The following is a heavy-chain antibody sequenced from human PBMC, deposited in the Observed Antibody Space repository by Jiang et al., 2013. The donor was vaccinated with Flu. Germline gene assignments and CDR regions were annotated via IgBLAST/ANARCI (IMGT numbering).Heavy chain of an antibody. Sequence: ETLSLTCSVSGGSISSSSYYWGWIRQPPGKGLEWIGSIYYSESISYSETTNYTPSLKSRVTVSVDTSKNQFSLQLSSVTAADTAVYYCVRSLPFCSSSSCSYYFDFWGQGTLVTVSS. J-gene: IGHJ4*02. CDR1: GGSISSSSYY. CDR2: IYYSESISYSETT. CDR3: VRSLPFCSSSSCSYYFDF. D-gene: IGHD2-2*01. V-gene: IGHV4-39*01.